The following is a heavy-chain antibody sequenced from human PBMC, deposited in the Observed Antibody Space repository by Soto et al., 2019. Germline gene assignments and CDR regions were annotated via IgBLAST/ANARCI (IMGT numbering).Heavy chain of an antibody. Sequence: GGSLRLSCATSGFTFSITWMSWVRQAPGKGLEWVANINEDGGAKHYVDSVKGRFTISRDNAEKSLHLQMNSLRDEDTAMYYCVTHGRDLNYWGQGALVTVSS. CDR3: VTHGRDLNY. CDR2: INEDGGAK. J-gene: IGHJ4*02. CDR1: GFTFSITW. V-gene: IGHV3-7*03.